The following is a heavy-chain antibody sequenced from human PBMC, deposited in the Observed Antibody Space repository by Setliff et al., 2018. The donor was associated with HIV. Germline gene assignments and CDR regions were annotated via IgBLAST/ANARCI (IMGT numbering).Heavy chain of an antibody. CDR3: TKDVNWKGYRYDYCYFDS. V-gene: IGHV3-9*01. D-gene: IGHD5-18*01. CDR2: ISWNSRSI. J-gene: IGHJ4*03. CDR1: GFTFVNYD. Sequence: PGGSLRLSCAASGFTFVNYDIHWVRQAPGKGLEWVSGISWNSRSIGYGDSVEGRFTVSSDNAKNSLYLQMNSLIPEDTAFYYCTKDVNWKGYRYDYCYFDSWGQGTLVTVSS.